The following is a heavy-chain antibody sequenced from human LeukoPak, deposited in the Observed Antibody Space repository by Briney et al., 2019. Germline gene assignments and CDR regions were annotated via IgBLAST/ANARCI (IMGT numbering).Heavy chain of an antibody. D-gene: IGHD2-2*01. CDR3: ARGRRICSRTSCSLYYFDY. J-gene: IGHJ4*02. Sequence: ASVKVSCKASGYTFTSYDINWVRQATGQGLEWMGWMNPNSGNTGYAQKFQGRVTMTRNTSISTAYMELSSLRSEDTAVYYCARGRRICSRTSCSLYYFDYWGQGTLVTVSS. V-gene: IGHV1-8*01. CDR2: MNPNSGNT. CDR1: GYTFTSYD.